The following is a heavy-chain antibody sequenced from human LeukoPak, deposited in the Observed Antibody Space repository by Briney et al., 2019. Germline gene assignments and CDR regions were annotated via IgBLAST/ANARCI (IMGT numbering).Heavy chain of an antibody. CDR2: INCRTGGT. Sequence: ASVKVSCKASGYTLTGYYMHWVRQAPGQGLEWMGWINCRTGGTKYAQKFQGRVTMTRDTSVNIAYMEMSRLTSDGTALYYCARDSAASGSHNWFDPWGQGTLITVSS. D-gene: IGHD3-10*01. V-gene: IGHV1-2*02. J-gene: IGHJ5*02. CDR1: GYTLTGYY. CDR3: ARDSAASGSHNWFDP.